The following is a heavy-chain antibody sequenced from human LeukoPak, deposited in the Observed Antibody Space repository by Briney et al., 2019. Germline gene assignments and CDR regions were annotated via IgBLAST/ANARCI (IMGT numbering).Heavy chain of an antibody. Sequence: PSGTLSLTCTVSGGSISSYYWSWIRQPPGKGLEWIGYIYYSGSTNYNPSLKRRVTISVDPSKHQFSLKLSSVTAADTAVYYCARHKWEHGAFDIRGQATMVTDSS. CDR3: ARHKWEHGAFDI. CDR2: IYYSGST. V-gene: IGHV4-59*08. D-gene: IGHD1-26*01. CDR1: GGSISSYY. J-gene: IGHJ3*02.